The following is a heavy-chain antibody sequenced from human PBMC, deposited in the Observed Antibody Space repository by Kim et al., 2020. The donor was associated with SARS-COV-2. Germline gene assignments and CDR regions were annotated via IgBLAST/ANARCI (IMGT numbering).Heavy chain of an antibody. D-gene: IGHD6-13*01. CDR2: IYYSGST. J-gene: IGHJ5*02. CDR1: GGSISSSSYY. CDR3: ARSVRGGSSWYSLSVNWFDP. V-gene: IGHV4-39*01. Sequence: SETLSLTCTVSGGSISSSSYYWGWIRQPPGKGLEWIGSIYYSGSTYYNPSLKSRVTISVDTSKNQFSLKLSSVTAADTAVYYCARSVRGGSSWYSLSVNWFDPWGQGTLVTVSS.